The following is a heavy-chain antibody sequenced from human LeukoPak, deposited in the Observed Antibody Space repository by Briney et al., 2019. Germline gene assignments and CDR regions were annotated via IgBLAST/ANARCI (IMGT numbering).Heavy chain of an antibody. V-gene: IGHV3-9*01. CDR1: GFTFDDYA. Sequence: PSRSLRLSCAASGFTFDDYAMHWVRQAPGKGLEWVSGISWNSGSIGYADSVKGRFTISRDNAKNSLYLQMNSLRAEDTALYYCAREQLALDHWGQGTLVTVSS. CDR3: AREQLALDH. CDR2: ISWNSGSI. D-gene: IGHD6-6*01. J-gene: IGHJ4*02.